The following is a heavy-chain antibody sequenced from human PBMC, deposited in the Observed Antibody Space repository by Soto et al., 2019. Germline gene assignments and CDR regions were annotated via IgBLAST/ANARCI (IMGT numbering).Heavy chain of an antibody. CDR1: GVTFDDYA. CDR2: SSWNSGSI. J-gene: IGHJ4*02. Sequence: EVQLVESGGGLVQPGRSLRLSCAASGVTFDDYAMHWVRQAPGKGLEWGSGSSWNSGSIGYADSVKGRFTISRDNAKNSLYLQMNSLRAEDTALYYCAKGPVAAPDSCVDYWGQGTLVTVSS. V-gene: IGHV3-9*01. CDR3: AKGPVAAPDSCVDY. D-gene: IGHD2-15*01.